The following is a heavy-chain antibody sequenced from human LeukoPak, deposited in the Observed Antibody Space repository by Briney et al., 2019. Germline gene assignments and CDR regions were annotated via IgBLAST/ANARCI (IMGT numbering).Heavy chain of an antibody. CDR3: ARDRSGYSEYYFDY. CDR2: IYTSGST. Sequence: SETLSLTCTVSGGSISSYYWSWIRQPAGKGLEWIGRIYTSGSTNYNPSLKSRVTMSVDKSKNQFSLRLTSVTAADTAVYYCARDRSGYSEYYFDYWGQGSLVTVSS. D-gene: IGHD5-12*01. J-gene: IGHJ4*02. CDR1: GGSISSYY. V-gene: IGHV4-4*07.